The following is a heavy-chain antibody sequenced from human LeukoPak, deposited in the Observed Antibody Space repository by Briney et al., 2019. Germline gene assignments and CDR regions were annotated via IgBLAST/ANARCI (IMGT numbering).Heavy chain of an antibody. J-gene: IGHJ6*03. D-gene: IGHD3-10*01. CDR1: GGSISSGSYY. CDR3: ARDLKISQRLWFGESARENYYDYFYMDV. V-gene: IGHV4-61*02. Sequence: SQTLSLTCTVSGGSISSGSYYWSWIRQPAGTGLEWIGRIYTTGSTKYNPSLKSRVTISADTSKNQFSLKLSSVSAADTAVYYCARDLKISQRLWFGESARENYYDYFYMDVWGKGTTVTISS. CDR2: IYTTGST.